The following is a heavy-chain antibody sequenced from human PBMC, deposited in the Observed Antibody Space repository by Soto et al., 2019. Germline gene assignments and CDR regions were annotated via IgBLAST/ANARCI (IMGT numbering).Heavy chain of an antibody. D-gene: IGHD6-19*01. CDR1: GFTFSSYE. CDR2: ISSSGSTI. CDR3: ARGPPKSSGWVDY. Sequence: PGGSLRLSCAASGFTFSSYEMNWVRQAPGKGLEWVSYISSSGSTIYYADSVKGRFTISRDNAKNSLYLQMNSLRAEDTAVYYCARGPPKSSGWVDYWGQGTLVTVSS. J-gene: IGHJ4*02. V-gene: IGHV3-48*03.